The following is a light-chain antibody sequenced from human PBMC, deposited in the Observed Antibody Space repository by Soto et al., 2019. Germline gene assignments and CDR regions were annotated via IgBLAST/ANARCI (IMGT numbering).Light chain of an antibody. V-gene: IGKV3-15*01. CDR2: EAS. CDR1: ESVSSS. Sequence: EIVMKQSPATLSVYPGERATLSCRASESVSSSLAWYQQKPGQAPRLLIYEASTRATGIPARFSGSGSGTDFTLTITTLEPEDFAVYYCQQYGSSPRTFGLGTKVDI. CDR3: QQYGSSPRT. J-gene: IGKJ1*01.